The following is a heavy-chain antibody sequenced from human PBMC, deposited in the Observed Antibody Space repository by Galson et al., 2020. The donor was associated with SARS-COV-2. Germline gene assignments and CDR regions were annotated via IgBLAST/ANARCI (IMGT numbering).Heavy chain of an antibody. CDR3: ARGNGSGAYLIDY. CDR2: MWSDGSDE. CDR1: GFSFINYA. J-gene: IGHJ4*02. V-gene: IGHV3-33*01. D-gene: IGHD1-1*01. Sequence: SCGASGFSFINYAMHWVRQAPGKGLEWVALMWSDGSDENYADSVRGRFTISRDNSKNTLYLQMNDLRGEDTAVYYCARGNGSGAYLIDYWGRGALVTVSS.